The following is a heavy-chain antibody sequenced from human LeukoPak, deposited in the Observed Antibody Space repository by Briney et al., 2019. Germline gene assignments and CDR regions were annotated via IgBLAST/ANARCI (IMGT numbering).Heavy chain of an antibody. J-gene: IGHJ3*02. V-gene: IGHV5-51*01. Sequence: GESLKISCKGPGYSFTSYWIGWVRPMPGEGLEWMGIIYSGDSDTRYSPSFPGQVTLSPDKSISTAYLQWSSLKASDTAMYYCARRLRLRTQVDDAFDIWGQGTTVTVSS. D-gene: IGHD5-12*01. CDR3: ARRLRLRTQVDDAFDI. CDR1: GYSFTSYW. CDR2: IYSGDSDT.